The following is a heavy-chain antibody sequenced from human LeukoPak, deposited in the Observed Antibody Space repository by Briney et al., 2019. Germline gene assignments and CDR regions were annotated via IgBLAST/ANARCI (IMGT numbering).Heavy chain of an antibody. CDR2: ISYDGSVK. J-gene: IGHJ4*02. V-gene: IGHV3-30*03. CDR1: GFNFPNFG. D-gene: IGHD3-10*01. CDR3: ATRGGLLWFGNMDHYIKY. Sequence: GGSLRLSCAASGFNFPNFGMHWVRQSPGKGLEWVAVISYDGSVKYHADSVKGRFTISRDNSKRTLHLQMNSLRPEDTAVYYCATRGGLLWFGNMDHYIKYWGQGTLVSVSS.